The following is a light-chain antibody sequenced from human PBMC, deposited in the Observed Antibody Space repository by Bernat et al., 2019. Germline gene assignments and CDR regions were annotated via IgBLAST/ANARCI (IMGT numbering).Light chain of an antibody. CDR2: ATS. V-gene: IGKV1-39*01. J-gene: IGKJ4*01. Sequence: EIQMTQSPSALSASLGDTVTITCRASEIIGANYLNWYQQRPGKAPQLLIYATSTLEPGVPSRFSGRGTGTSFTLTISGLPLEDFASYYCQQSFSTPLSFGGGTTVDI. CDR1: EIIGANY. CDR3: QQSFSTPLS.